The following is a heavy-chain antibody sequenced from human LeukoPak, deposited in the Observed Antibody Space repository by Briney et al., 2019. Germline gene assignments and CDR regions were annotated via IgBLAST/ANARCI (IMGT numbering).Heavy chain of an antibody. Sequence: GGSLRLSCAASGFTFSSYSMNWVRQAPGKGLEWVSSISSSSSYIYYADSVKGRFTISRDNAKNSLYLQMNSLRAEDTAVYYCARADCSGGSCYGLGYWGQGTLVTVSS. CDR2: ISSSSSYI. CDR3: ARADCSGGSCYGLGY. V-gene: IGHV3-21*01. D-gene: IGHD2-15*01. J-gene: IGHJ4*02. CDR1: GFTFSSYS.